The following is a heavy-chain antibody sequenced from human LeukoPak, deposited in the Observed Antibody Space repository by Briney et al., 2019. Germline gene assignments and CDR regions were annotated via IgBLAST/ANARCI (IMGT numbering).Heavy chain of an antibody. D-gene: IGHD2-2*01. V-gene: IGHV4-59*08. J-gene: IGHJ6*03. CDR1: GASISTYY. CDR2: IYYSGST. Sequence: PSETLSLTCTVSGASISTYYWSWIRQPPGKGLEWIGYIYYSGSTNYNPSLKSRLTISVDTSKNQFSLKLSSVTAADTAVYYCASSSTSPGGYYYMDVWGKGTTVTISS. CDR3: ASSSTSPGGYYYMDV.